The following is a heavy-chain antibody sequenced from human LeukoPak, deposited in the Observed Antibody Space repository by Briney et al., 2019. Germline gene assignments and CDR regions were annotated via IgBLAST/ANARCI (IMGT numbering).Heavy chain of an antibody. V-gene: IGHV4-59*08. D-gene: IGHD2-2*01. CDR3: TRHRGGGGYCSSTSCYGGDYYYYYMDV. Sequence: SETLSLTCTVSGGSISSYYWSWIRQPPGKGLEWIGYIYYSGSTNYNPSLKSRVTISVDTSKNQFSLKLSSVTAADTAVYYCTRHRGGGGYCSSTSCYGGDYYYYYMDVWGKGTTVTVSS. CDR1: GGSISSYY. J-gene: IGHJ6*03. CDR2: IYYSGST.